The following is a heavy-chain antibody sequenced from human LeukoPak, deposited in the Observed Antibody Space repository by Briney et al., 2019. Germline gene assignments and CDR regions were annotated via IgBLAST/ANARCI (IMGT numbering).Heavy chain of an antibody. D-gene: IGHD3-10*01. CDR1: GFTFNSYW. V-gene: IGHV3-7*05. Sequence: GGSLRLSCEASGFTFNSYWMSWVRQAPGKGLEWVADINEDGSTIYYVNSVKGRFTISRDNAKNSLSLQLNTLRAEDRAVYYCARWSYVSGTWFLDSWGQGALVTVSS. CDR3: ARWSYVSGTWFLDS. J-gene: IGHJ4*02. CDR2: INEDGSTI.